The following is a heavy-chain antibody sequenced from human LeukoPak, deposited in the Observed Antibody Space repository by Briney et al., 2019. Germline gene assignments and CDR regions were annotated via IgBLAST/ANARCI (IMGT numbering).Heavy chain of an antibody. J-gene: IGHJ5*02. CDR3: ARARWGSSPPWP. CDR1: GGSISSGDYY. D-gene: IGHD6-13*01. CDR2: IYYSGST. Sequence: SETLSLTCTVSGGSISSGDYYWSWIRQPPGKGLEWIGYIYYSGSTYYNPSLKSRVTISVDTSKNQFSLKLSSVTAADTAVYYCARARWGSSPPWPWGQGTLVTVSS. V-gene: IGHV4-30-4*08.